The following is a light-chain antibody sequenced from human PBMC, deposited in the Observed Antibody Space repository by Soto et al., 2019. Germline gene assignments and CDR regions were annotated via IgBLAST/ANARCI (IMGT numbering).Light chain of an antibody. CDR2: GAS. CDR3: QQYGRSPWT. J-gene: IGKJ1*01. Sequence: EVVLTQSPGTLSLSPGERATLSCRASQSVSSNYLAWYQQKSGQAPRLLVYGASSRATGIPDRFSGSGSGTDFTLTISGLEPEDFAVYYCQQYGRSPWTFGQGTKVDIK. CDR1: QSVSSNY. V-gene: IGKV3-20*01.